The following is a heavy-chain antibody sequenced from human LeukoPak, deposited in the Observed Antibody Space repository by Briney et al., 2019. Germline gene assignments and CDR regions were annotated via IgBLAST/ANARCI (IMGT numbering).Heavy chain of an antibody. V-gene: IGHV3-23*01. CDR2: ISGSGGST. D-gene: IGHD3-9*01. CDR1: GFTFSSYE. CDR3: AKAGRRYFDWSYYFDY. J-gene: IGHJ4*02. Sequence: PGGSLRLSCAASGFTFSSYEMNWVRQAPGKGLEWVSAISGSGGSTYYADSVKGRFTISRDNSKNTLYLQMNSLRAEDTAVYYCAKAGRRYFDWSYYFDYWGQGTLVTVSS.